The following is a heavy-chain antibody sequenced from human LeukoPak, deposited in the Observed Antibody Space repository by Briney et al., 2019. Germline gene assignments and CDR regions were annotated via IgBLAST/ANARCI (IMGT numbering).Heavy chain of an antibody. J-gene: IGHJ4*02. CDR3: ASSGRRGYDFWSGY. Sequence: SETLSLTCTVSGGSISSYYWSWIRQPPGKGLEWIGYIYYSGSTNYNPSLKSRVTISVDTSKNQFSLKLSSVTAADTAVYYCASSGRRGYDFWSGYWGQGTLVTVPS. CDR2: IYYSGST. V-gene: IGHV4-59*08. CDR1: GGSISSYY. D-gene: IGHD3-3*01.